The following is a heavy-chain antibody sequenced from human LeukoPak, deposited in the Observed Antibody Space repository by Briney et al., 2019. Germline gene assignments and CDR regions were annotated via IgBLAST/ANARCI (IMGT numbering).Heavy chain of an antibody. V-gene: IGHV3-23*01. J-gene: IGHJ3*02. Sequence: GGSLRLSCAASGFTFSKYAMSWVRQAPGKGLEWVSGISGSGGSTMYADSVKGRFTISRDNSKNTLYLQMNSLRAEDTAVYYCARSGVFGVVISDAFDIWGQGTMVTVPS. CDR3: ARSGVFGVVISDAFDI. D-gene: IGHD3-3*01. CDR1: GFTFSKYA. CDR2: ISGSGGST.